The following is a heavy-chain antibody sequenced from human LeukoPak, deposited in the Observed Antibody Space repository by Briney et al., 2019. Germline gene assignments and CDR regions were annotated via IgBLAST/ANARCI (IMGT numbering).Heavy chain of an antibody. CDR1: GSSFTYYW. J-gene: IGHJ4*02. Sequence: GASLKISCKASGSSFTYYWIGWVRQMPGKGLEWMGIIYPGDSDTRYRPSFQGQVTISVDKSISTAYLQWSSLKASDTAMYYCARQDGNSKYYFDYWGQGTLVTVSS. V-gene: IGHV5-51*01. D-gene: IGHD1-1*01. CDR3: ARQDGNSKYYFDY. CDR2: IYPGDSDT.